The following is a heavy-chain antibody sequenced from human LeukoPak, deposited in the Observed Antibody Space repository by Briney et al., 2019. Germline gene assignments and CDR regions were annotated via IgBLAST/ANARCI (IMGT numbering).Heavy chain of an antibody. V-gene: IGHV3-33*01. CDR1: GFTFSSYG. D-gene: IGHD7-27*01. J-gene: IGHJ4*02. Sequence: GGSLRLSCAASGFTFSSYGMHWVRQAPGKGLEWVAVIWYDGSNKYYADSVKGRFTISRDNAKNSLFLQMNSLRTEDTAVYYCARGVWGVDPFVELGKSYFDYWGQGTLVTVSS. CDR2: IWYDGSNK. CDR3: ARGVWGVDPFVELGKSYFDY.